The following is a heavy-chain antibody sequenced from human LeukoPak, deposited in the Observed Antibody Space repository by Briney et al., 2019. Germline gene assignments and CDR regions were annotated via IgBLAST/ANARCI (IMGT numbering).Heavy chain of an antibody. Sequence: SETLSLTCTVSGGSISSSSYYWGWIRQPPGKGLEWIGSIYYSGSTYYNPSLKSRVTISVDTSKNQFSLKLSSVTTADTAVYYCARVGTLTDNWFDPWGQGTLVTVSS. CDR2: IYYSGST. V-gene: IGHV4-39*07. J-gene: IGHJ5*02. D-gene: IGHD7-27*01. CDR1: GGSISSSSYY. CDR3: ARVGTLTDNWFDP.